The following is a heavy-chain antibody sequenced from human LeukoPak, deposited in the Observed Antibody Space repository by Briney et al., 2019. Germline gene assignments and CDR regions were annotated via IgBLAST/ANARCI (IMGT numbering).Heavy chain of an antibody. V-gene: IGHV1-18*04. D-gene: IGHD4-17*01. Sequence: ASVKVSCKASGNTLSGYYMHWVRQAPGQGLEWMGWISAYNGNTHYAQKFRGRLTMTTDTSTTTAYLELRSLKSDDTAVYYCARDRLGGDLTGESLYWGQGTLVTVSS. CDR2: ISAYNGNT. J-gene: IGHJ4*02. CDR1: GNTLSGYY. CDR3: ARDRLGGDLTGESLY.